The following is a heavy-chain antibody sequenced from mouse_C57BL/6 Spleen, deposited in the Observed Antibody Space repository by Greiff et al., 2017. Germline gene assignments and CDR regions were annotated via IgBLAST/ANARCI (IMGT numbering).Heavy chain of an antibody. J-gene: IGHJ1*03. CDR3: ALITPVVNWYFDV. CDR2: IHPNSGST. CDR1: GYTFTSYW. Sequence: QVQLQQPGAELVKPGASVKLSCKASGYTFTSYWMHWVKQRPGQGLEWIGMIHPNSGSTNYTEKLKSKATLTVDKSSSTASMQLSSLTSEDSAFYYCALITPVVNWYFDVWGTGTTVTVSS. D-gene: IGHD1-1*01. V-gene: IGHV1-64*01.